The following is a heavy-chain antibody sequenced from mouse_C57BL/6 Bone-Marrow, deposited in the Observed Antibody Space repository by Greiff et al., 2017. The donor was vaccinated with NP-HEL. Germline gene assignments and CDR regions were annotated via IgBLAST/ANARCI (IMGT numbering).Heavy chain of an antibody. J-gene: IGHJ4*01. Sequence: EVKLMESGGDLVKPGGSLKLSCAASGFTFSSYGLSWVRQTPDKRLEWVATISSGGSYTSYPDNVKGRFTISRDNAKNNLYLQMSHLKSEDTAMYYCARDRHGYYYAMDYWGQGTSVTVSS. CDR3: ARDRHGYYYAMDY. V-gene: IGHV5-4*01. CDR2: ISSGGSYT. CDR1: GFTFSSYG. D-gene: IGHD2-2*01.